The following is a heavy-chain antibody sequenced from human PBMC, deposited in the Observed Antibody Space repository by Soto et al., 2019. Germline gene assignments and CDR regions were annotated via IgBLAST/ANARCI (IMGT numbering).Heavy chain of an antibody. CDR3: VRFGKRYYFDY. D-gene: IGHD3-10*01. V-gene: IGHV3-23*01. J-gene: IGHJ4*02. CDR1: GFAFSSYA. Sequence: PGGSLRLSCAASGFAFSSYAMSWVRQAPGKGLEWVSAISGSGGSTYYADSVKGRFTISRDNSKNTLYLQMNSLRAEDTAVYYCVRFGKRYYFDYWGQGTLVTVSS. CDR2: ISGSGGST.